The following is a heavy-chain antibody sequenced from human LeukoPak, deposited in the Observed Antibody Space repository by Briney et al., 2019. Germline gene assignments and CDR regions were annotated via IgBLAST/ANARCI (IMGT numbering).Heavy chain of an antibody. J-gene: IGHJ4*02. Sequence: GGSLRLSCAASGFTFSSYAMHWVRQAPGKGLEWVAVISYDGSNKYYADSVKGRFTISRDNSKNTLYLQMNSLRAEDTAVYYCAPPWVDTAIGPFDYWGQGTLVTVSS. CDR1: GFTFSSYA. CDR3: APPWVDTAIGPFDY. V-gene: IGHV3-30-3*01. CDR2: ISYDGSNK. D-gene: IGHD5-18*01.